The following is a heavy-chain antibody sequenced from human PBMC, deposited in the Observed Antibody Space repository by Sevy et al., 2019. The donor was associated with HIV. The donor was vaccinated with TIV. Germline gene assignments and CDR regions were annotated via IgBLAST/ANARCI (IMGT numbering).Heavy chain of an antibody. V-gene: IGHV3-30-3*01. CDR1: GLSFSIYP. CDR3: ATGRQGATFGY. CDR2: IAFDGSSR. Sequence: GGSLRLSCTVSGLSFSIYPMNWVRQAPGKGLEWVAVIAFDGSSRFYSDSVRGRFTISRVNTKNTLYLQMHSLRPEDSASYYCATGRQGATFGYWGQGTLVTVSS. D-gene: IGHD1-26*01. J-gene: IGHJ4*02.